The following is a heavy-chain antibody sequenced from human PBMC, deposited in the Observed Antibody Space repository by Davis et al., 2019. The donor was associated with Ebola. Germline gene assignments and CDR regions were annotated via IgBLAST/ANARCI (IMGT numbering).Heavy chain of an antibody. D-gene: IGHD3-16*01. J-gene: IGHJ6*02. CDR3: ATLEWGFSYYYYGMDV. CDR2: MNPNSGNT. Sequence: ASVKVSCKASGYTFTGYYMHWVRQAPGQGLEWMGWMNPNSGNTGYAQKFQGRVTMTRDTSISTAYMELSSLRSEDTAVYYCATLEWGFSYYYYGMDVWGQGTTVTVSS. V-gene: IGHV1-8*02. CDR1: GYTFTGYY.